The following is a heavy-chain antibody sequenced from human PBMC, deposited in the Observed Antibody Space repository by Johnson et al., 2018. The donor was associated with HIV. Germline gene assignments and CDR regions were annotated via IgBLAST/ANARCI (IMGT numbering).Heavy chain of an antibody. J-gene: IGHJ3*02. CDR2: ISYDGSKK. CDR1: GFTFSNYA. CDR3: ARGLGSRSAFDI. Sequence: QVQLVESGGGVVQPGRSLRLSCAASGFTFSNYAMHWVRQAPGKGLEWVAVISYDGSKKNYADSVKGRFTISRDNSKNTLYLQMNSVRAEDTAVYYCARGLGSRSAFDIWGQGTMVTVSS. V-gene: IGHV3-30*14. D-gene: IGHD2-2*01.